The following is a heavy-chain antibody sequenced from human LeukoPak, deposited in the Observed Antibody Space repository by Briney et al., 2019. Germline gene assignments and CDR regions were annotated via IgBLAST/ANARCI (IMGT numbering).Heavy chain of an antibody. J-gene: IGHJ6*03. V-gene: IGHV1-2*02. CDR1: GYTFTGYY. D-gene: IGHD6-13*01. Sequence: ASVKVSCKASGYTFTGYYMHWVRQAPGQGLEWMGWINPNSGGTNYAQKFQGRVTMTRDTSISTAYMELSRLRSDDTAVYYCAREVYSSSWYLTYYYYYYMDVWGKGTTVTVSS. CDR3: AREVYSSSWYLTYYYYYYMDV. CDR2: INPNSGGT.